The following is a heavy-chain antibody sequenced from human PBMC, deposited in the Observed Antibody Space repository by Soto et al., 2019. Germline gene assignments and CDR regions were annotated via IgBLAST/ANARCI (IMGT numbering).Heavy chain of an antibody. V-gene: IGHV1-2*02. CDR2: INPNSGGT. Sequence: ASVKVSCKASGYTFTGYYMHWVRQAPGQGLEWMGWINPNSGGTNYAQKFQGRVTMTRDTSISTAYMELSRLRSDDTAAYYCARDGVLRFLEWENYYYYGMDVWGQGTTVTVSS. CDR1: GYTFTGYY. D-gene: IGHD3-3*01. CDR3: ARDGVLRFLEWENYYYYGMDV. J-gene: IGHJ6*02.